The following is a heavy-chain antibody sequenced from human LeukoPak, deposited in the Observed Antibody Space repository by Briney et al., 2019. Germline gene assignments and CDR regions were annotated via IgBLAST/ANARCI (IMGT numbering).Heavy chain of an antibody. Sequence: PSETLSLTCTVSGGSISSYYWSWIRQPPGKGLEWIGYIYYSGSTNYNPPLKSRVTISVDTSKNQFSLKLSSVTAADTAVYYCARGASDGRLFDYWGQGTLVTVSS. D-gene: IGHD3-16*01. V-gene: IGHV4-59*01. J-gene: IGHJ4*02. CDR3: ARGASDGRLFDY. CDR2: IYYSGST. CDR1: GGSISSYY.